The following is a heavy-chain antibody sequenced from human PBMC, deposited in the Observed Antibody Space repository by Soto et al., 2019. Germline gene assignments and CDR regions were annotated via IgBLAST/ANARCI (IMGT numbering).Heavy chain of an antibody. CDR2: ISGGSEST. D-gene: IGHD3-10*01. V-gene: IGHV3-23*01. Sequence: EVQLLESGGGLVQPGGSLRLSCAASGFTFSSYAMSWVRQAPGKGLAWVSAISGGSESTYFADSVKGRFSISRDNSRNTLFLQMNGLRAEDTALYYCAKAFDYNYWGSGGHNDYWGQGTLVAVSS. CDR3: AKAFDYNYWGSGGHNDY. CDR1: GFTFSSYA. J-gene: IGHJ4*02.